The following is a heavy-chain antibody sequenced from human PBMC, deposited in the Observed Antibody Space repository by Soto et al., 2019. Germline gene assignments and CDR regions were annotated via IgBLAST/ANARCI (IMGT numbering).Heavy chain of an antibody. CDR1: GFSLSTSGVG. CDR2: IYWDDDK. Sequence: QITLKESGPTLVKPTQTLTLTCTFSGFSLSTSGVGVGWIRQPPGKALEWLPLIYWDDDKRYSPSLKSSLTITNDTTKSQVVLTITNIDPLYAATYYGAHRAVLLGCFGRIAGFDPWGQGTLVTVSS. D-gene: IGHD3-10*01. CDR3: AHRAVLLGCFGRIAGFDP. V-gene: IGHV2-5*02. J-gene: IGHJ5*02.